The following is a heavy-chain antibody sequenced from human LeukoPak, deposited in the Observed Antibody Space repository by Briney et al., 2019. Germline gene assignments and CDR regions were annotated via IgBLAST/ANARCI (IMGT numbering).Heavy chain of an antibody. V-gene: IGHV7-4-1*02. CDR1: GYTFTKYA. CDR2: INTKTHNP. J-gene: IGHJ5*02. Sequence: GASVKVSCKASGYTFTKYAMNWVRQAPGHGLEWMGWINTKTHNPTYAQGFTGRFVFSLDTSVSTAYLQINNLRVEDTAMYYCARISGDFGHLGDPWGQGTLVTVSS. CDR3: ARISGDFGHLGDP. D-gene: IGHD3-16*01.